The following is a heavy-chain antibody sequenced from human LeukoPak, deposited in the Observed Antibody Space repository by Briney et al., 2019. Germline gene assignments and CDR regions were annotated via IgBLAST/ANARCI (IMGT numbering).Heavy chain of an antibody. D-gene: IGHD6-6*01. CDR1: GGSISTYY. J-gene: IGHJ5*02. Sequence: SETLSLTCTVSGGSISTYYWTWIRQPPGKGLEWIGYIYYSGSTNYNPSLKSRVTISVDTSKNQFSLKLSSVTAADTAVYYCARSSSHNWFDPWGQGALVTVSS. CDR2: IYYSGST. V-gene: IGHV4-59*01. CDR3: ARSSSHNWFDP.